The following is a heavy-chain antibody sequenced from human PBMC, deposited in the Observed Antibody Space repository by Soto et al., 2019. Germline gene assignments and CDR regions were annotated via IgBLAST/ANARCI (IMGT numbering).Heavy chain of an antibody. V-gene: IGHV3-48*01. CDR2: ISSSSSTI. Sequence: GGSLRLSCAASGFTFSSYSMNWVRQAPGKGLEWVSYISSSSSTIYYADSVKGRFTISRDNAKNSLYLQMNSLRAEDTAVYYCARDFDYWGQGTLVTVSS. CDR1: GFTFSSYS. J-gene: IGHJ4*02. CDR3: ARDFDY.